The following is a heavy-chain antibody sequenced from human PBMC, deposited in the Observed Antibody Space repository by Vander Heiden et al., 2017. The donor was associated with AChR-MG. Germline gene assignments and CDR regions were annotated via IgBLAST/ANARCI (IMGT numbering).Heavy chain of an antibody. V-gene: IGHV3-23*01. CDR3: VKGLGYGPSSSCYEDY. Sequence: EVQLLESGGGLVQPGGSLRLSCAAPGSTFSSYAMNWVRQAPEKGLEWVSVILGTSGVTYYADSGKGRFTISRDNSKNTLYLQMNSLRAEDTAIYYCVKGLGYGPSSSCYEDYCGQGTLVTVSS. CDR2: ILGTSGVT. CDR1: GSTFSSYA. J-gene: IGHJ4*02. D-gene: IGHD2-2*01.